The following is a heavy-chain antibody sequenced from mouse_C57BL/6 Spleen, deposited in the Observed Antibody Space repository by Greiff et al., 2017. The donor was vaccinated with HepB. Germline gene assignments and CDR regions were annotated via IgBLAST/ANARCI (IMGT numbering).Heavy chain of an antibody. D-gene: IGHD1-1*01. V-gene: IGHV2-9-1*01. Sequence: VNVVESGPGLVAPSQSLSITCTVSGFSLTSYAISWVRQPPGKGLEWLGVIWTGGGTNYNSALKSRLSISKDNSKSQVFLKMNSLQTDDTARYYCARNRGGSSSWYFDYWGQGTTLTVSS. CDR1: GFSLTSYA. J-gene: IGHJ2*01. CDR3: ARNRGGSSSWYFDY. CDR2: IWTGGGT.